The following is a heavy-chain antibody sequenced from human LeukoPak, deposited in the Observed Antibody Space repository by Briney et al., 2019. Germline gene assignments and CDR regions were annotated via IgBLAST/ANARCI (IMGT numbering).Heavy chain of an antibody. CDR2: NYHSGST. V-gene: IGHV4-38-2*01. CDR1: GYSISSGYY. J-gene: IGHJ3*02. CDR3: ARPGPTGTTDPPGSAFDI. D-gene: IGHD1-1*01. Sequence: SETLSRTCAVSGYSISSGYYWGWIRQPPGKGLEWIGSNYHSGSTYYNPPLKSRITISVDTSKNHFYLKLSSVTAADASVYYCARPGPTGTTDPPGSAFDIWGQGTMVTVSS.